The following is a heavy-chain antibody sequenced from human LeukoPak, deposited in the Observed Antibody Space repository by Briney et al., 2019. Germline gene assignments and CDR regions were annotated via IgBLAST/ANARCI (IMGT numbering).Heavy chain of an antibody. V-gene: IGHV3-48*01. D-gene: IGHD6-13*01. CDR3: AREPTYTSSWYTTCDY. Sequence: PGGSLRLSCAASGFTFSSYSMNWVRQAPGKGLEWVSYITLSGSTIYYADSVRGRFTISRDNAKNSLYLQMNSLRAEDTAVYYCAREPTYTSSWYTTCDYWGQGTLVTVSS. J-gene: IGHJ4*02. CDR2: ITLSGSTI. CDR1: GFTFSSYS.